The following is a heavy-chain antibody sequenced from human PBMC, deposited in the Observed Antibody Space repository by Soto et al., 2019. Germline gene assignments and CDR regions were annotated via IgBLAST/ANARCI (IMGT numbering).Heavy chain of an antibody. CDR1: GFTFGNYW. J-gene: IGHJ4*02. CDR2: INGDGIST. CDR3: AKALVGEVGATDY. V-gene: IGHV3-74*01. Sequence: GGSLRLSCAASGFTFGNYWMHWVRQAPGKGLVWVSRINGDGISTYYADSVRGRFLISRDNAKNTLYLQMSNLRAEDTALYYCAKALVGEVGATDYWGQGTLVTVSS. D-gene: IGHD1-26*01.